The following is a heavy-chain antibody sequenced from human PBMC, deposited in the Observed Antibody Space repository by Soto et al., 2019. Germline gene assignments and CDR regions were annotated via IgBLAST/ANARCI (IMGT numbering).Heavy chain of an antibody. V-gene: IGHV3-23*01. CDR3: AKATTNGGWFNPFDS. Sequence: LRLSCAASGFSFVNYAMNWVRQAPGKGLEWVSGLSGSGTSTYYADSVKGRFTISRDNSRDTLFLQMNSLTADDAAVYYCAKATTNGGWFNPFDSWGQGALVTVSS. CDR2: LSGSGTST. CDR1: GFSFVNYA. D-gene: IGHD6-19*01. J-gene: IGHJ4*02.